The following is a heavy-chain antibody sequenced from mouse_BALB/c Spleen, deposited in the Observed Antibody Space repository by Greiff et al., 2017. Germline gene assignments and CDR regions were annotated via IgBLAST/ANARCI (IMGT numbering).Heavy chain of an antibody. J-gene: IGHJ3*01. D-gene: IGHD1-1*01. Sequence: VKLKESGPGLVAPSQSLSITCTVSGFSLTSYGVHWVRQPPGKGLEWLGVIWAGGSTNYNSALMSRLSISKDNSKSQVFLKMNSLQTDDTAMYYCASQFITTVVAPFPYWGQGTLVTVSA. CDR1: GFSLTSYG. V-gene: IGHV2-9*02. CDR3: ASQFITTVVAPFPY. CDR2: IWAGGST.